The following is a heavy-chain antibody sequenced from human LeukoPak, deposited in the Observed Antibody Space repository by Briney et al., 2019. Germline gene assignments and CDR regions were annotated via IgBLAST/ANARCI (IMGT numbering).Heavy chain of an antibody. J-gene: IGHJ5*02. CDR2: IISSGSYI. CDR3: AKDHPRHGDYGYWFDP. CDR1: GFSFNNYT. Sequence: PGGSLRLSCAGSGFSFNNYTMNWVRQAPGKGLEWVSSIISSGSYIYYADSVKGRFTISRDNAKNALYLQMNSLRAEDTAVYYCAKDHPRHGDYGYWFDPWGQGTLVTVSS. D-gene: IGHD4-17*01. V-gene: IGHV3-21*01.